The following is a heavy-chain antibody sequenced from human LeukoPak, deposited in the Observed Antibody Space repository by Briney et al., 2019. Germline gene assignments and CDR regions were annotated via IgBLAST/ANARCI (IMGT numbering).Heavy chain of an antibody. D-gene: IGHD3-22*01. J-gene: IGHJ3*02. Sequence: GESLKISCTASGYSFASSWIAWVRQMPGKGLEWMGIIYPGDSDTRYSPSFQGQVTISADKSISTAYLQWSSLKASDTAMYYCARVIAKDARGAFDIWGQGTMVTVSS. CDR2: IYPGDSDT. V-gene: IGHV5-51*01. CDR1: GYSFASSW. CDR3: ARVIAKDARGAFDI.